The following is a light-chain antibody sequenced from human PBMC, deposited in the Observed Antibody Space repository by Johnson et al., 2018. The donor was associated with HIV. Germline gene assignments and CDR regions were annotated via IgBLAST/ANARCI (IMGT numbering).Light chain of an antibody. Sequence: QPVLTQPPSVSAAPGQKVTISCSGSSSNIGNNYVSWYQHLPGTAPKLLIYENNKRPSGIPDRFSGSKSGTSATLGITGLQTGDAADYYCGTWDTSLSARGVFGTGTTVTVL. V-gene: IGLV1-51*02. CDR1: SSNIGNNY. CDR2: ENN. J-gene: IGLJ1*01. CDR3: GTWDTSLSARGV.